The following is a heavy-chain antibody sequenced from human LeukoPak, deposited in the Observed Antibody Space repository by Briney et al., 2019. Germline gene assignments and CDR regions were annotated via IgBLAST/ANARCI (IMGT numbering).Heavy chain of an antibody. CDR1: GGSINSSSYY. Sequence: SETLSLTCTVSGGSINSSSYYWGWNRQPPGKGLEWIGYIYYSGDTNYNPSLQSRVTVSVDTSKNQFSLKLTSVTAADTAVYYCVRGPYGSGISNWFDPWGQGTLVIVSS. V-gene: IGHV4-61*05. J-gene: IGHJ5*02. CDR2: IYYSGDT. CDR3: VRGPYGSGISNWFDP. D-gene: IGHD3-10*01.